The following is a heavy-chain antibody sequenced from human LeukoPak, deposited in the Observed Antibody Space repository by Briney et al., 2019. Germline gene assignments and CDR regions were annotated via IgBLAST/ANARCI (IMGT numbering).Heavy chain of an antibody. CDR1: GFTFSGSY. V-gene: IGHV3-74*01. CDR3: ARGKSAGI. J-gene: IGHJ4*02. CDR2: VNTDGSTT. Sequence: PGRSLRLSCAASGFTFSGSYMHWVRQAPGKGLVWVSRVNTDGSTTTYADSVKGRFTISRDNANNTLYLQMNSLRAEDTAMYYCARGKSAGIWGQGTLVTVSS.